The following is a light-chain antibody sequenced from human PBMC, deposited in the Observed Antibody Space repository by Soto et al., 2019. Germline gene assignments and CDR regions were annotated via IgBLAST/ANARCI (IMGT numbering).Light chain of an antibody. Sequence: QSVLAQSSSASASLGSSVKLTCTLSSGHSSYIIAWHQQQPGKAPRYLMNLETSGSYNKGSGVPDRFSGSSSGADRYLTISNLQFEDEADYYCETWDSNSWVFGGGTKLTVL. CDR2: LETSGSY. J-gene: IGLJ3*02. CDR3: ETWDSNSWV. CDR1: SGHSSYI. V-gene: IGLV4-60*02.